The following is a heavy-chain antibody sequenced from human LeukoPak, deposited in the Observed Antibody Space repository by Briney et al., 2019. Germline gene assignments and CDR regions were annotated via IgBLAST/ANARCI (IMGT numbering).Heavy chain of an antibody. CDR2: TYYRSKWYN. Sequence: SQTLSLTCAISGDSVSSNSAAWNWIRQSPSRGLEWLGTTYYRSKWYNDYAVSVKSRITINPDTSKNQFSLQLNSVTPEDTAVYYCARVIQGSGSYDPGNYYYYYYYMDVWGKGTTVTVSS. CDR1: GDSVSSNSAA. CDR3: ARVIQGSGSYDPGNYYYYYYYMDV. D-gene: IGHD3-10*01. J-gene: IGHJ6*03. V-gene: IGHV6-1*01.